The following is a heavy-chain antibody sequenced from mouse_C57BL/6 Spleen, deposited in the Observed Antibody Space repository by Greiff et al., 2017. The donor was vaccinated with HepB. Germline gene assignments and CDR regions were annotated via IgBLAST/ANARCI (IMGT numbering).Heavy chain of an antibody. Sequence: QVQLQQSGPELVKPGASVKLSCKASGYTFTSYDINWVKQRPGQGLEWIGWIYPRDGSTKYNEKFKGKATLTVDTSSSTAYMELHSLTSEDSAVYFCARSKFSTTVPRYFDGWGTGTTVTVSS. CDR3: ARSKFSTTVPRYFDG. CDR2: IYPRDGST. V-gene: IGHV1-85*01. CDR1: GYTFTSYD. J-gene: IGHJ1*03. D-gene: IGHD1-1*01.